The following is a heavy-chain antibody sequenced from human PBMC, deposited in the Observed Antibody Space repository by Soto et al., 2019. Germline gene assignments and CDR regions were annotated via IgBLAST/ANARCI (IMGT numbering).Heavy chain of an antibody. CDR1: GGPISSYY. J-gene: IGHJ4*02. CDR2: IYYSGST. Sequence: SETLSLTCTVSGGPISSYYWSWIRQPPGKGLEWIGYIYYSGSTNYNPSLKSRVTISVDTSKNQFSLKLSSVTAADTAVYYCARGPSGNNFDYWGQGTLVTVSS. D-gene: IGHD6-13*01. V-gene: IGHV4-59*01. CDR3: ARGPSGNNFDY.